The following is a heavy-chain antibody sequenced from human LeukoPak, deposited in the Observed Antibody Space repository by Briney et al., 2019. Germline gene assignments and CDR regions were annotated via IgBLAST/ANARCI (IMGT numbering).Heavy chain of an antibody. CDR1: GFTFSSYG. V-gene: IGHV3-30*02. D-gene: IGHD1-26*01. Sequence: GGSLRLSCAASGFTFSSYGMHWVRQAPGKGLEWVAFIRYDGSNKYYADSVKGRFTISRDNSKNTLYLQMNSLRAEDTAVYYCAKVSGQWELVRYYFDYWGQGTLVTVSS. CDR3: AKVSGQWELVRYYFDY. J-gene: IGHJ4*02. CDR2: IRYDGSNK.